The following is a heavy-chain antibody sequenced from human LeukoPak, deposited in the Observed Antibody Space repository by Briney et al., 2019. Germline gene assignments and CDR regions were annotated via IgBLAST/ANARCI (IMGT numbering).Heavy chain of an antibody. CDR3: TREATGYSWFDP. CDR2: ISGYNGNT. CDR1: GYTFTSYG. Sequence: GASVKVSCKASGYTFTSYGISWVRQAPGQGLEWMGWISGYNGNTNCAQKFQGRVTMTTDTSTNTAYMELRSLRSDDTAVYYCTREATGYSWFDPWGQGTLVTVSS. J-gene: IGHJ5*02. D-gene: IGHD3-9*01. V-gene: IGHV1-18*01.